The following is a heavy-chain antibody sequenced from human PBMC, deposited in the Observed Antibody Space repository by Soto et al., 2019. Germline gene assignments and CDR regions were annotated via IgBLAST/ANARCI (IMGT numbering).Heavy chain of an antibody. CDR3: ARGELLWFGELLR. V-gene: IGHV1-8*01. Sequence: QVQLVQSGAEVKKPGASVKFSGKASGYTFTSYEINWVRQATGQGLEGMGWMNPNSGDTGYAQKFQGRVTMTRNTSISTAYMELSSLRSEDTAVYYCARGELLWFGELLRWGQGTLVTVSS. D-gene: IGHD3-10*01. CDR1: GYTFTSYE. CDR2: MNPNSGDT. J-gene: IGHJ4*02.